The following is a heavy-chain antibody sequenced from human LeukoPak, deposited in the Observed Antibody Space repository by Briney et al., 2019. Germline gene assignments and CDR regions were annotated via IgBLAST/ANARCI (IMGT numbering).Heavy chain of an antibody. CDR3: ARGGGPFDY. D-gene: IGHD3-10*01. J-gene: IGHJ4*02. Sequence: PGGSLRLSCAASGFTFSNYAMHWVRQAPGKGLEWVAVISYDGSTKYYADSVKGRFTISRDNSKNTLYLQMNSLRAEDTAVYYCARGGGPFDYWGQGTLVTVSS. V-gene: IGHV3-30*14. CDR1: GFTFSNYA. CDR2: ISYDGSTK.